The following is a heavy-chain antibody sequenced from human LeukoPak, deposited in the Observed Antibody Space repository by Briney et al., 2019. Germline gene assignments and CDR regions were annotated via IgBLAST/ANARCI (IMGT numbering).Heavy chain of an antibody. Sequence: PSETLSLTCTVSGGSISSYYWSWLRQPPGKGLEWIGYIYYSGSTNYNPSLKSRVTISVDTSKNQFSLKLSSVTAADTAVYYCARWAVAGGFDYWGQGTLVTVSS. V-gene: IGHV4-59*01. J-gene: IGHJ4*02. D-gene: IGHD6-19*01. CDR3: ARWAVAGGFDY. CDR2: IYYSGST. CDR1: GGSISSYY.